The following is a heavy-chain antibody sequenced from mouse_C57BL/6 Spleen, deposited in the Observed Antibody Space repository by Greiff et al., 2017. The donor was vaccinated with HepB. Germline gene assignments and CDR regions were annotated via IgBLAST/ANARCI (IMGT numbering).Heavy chain of an antibody. D-gene: IGHD3-2*02. CDR1: GFTFSDYY. J-gene: IGHJ4*01. V-gene: IGHV5-16*01. Sequence: EVKLVESEGGLVQPGSSMKLSCTASGFTFSDYYMAWVRQVPEKGLEWVANINYDGSSTYYLDSLKSRFIISRDNAKNILYLQMSSLKSEDTATYYCARESSGYVGAMDYWGQGTSVTVSS. CDR3: ARESSGYVGAMDY. CDR2: INYDGSST.